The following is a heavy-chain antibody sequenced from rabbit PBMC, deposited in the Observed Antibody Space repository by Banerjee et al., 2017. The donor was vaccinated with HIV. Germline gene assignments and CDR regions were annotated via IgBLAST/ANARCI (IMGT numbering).Heavy chain of an antibody. Sequence: QEQLEESGGDLVKPEGSLTLTCTASGFSFSGDYCICWVRQDPGKGLEWIGCFYIGSVNTYYASWAKGRFTISNTSSTTVTLQMTSLTAADTASYFCARSGSSDYTYFTWWGQGTLVTVS. J-gene: IGHJ4*01. CDR1: GFSFSGDYC. CDR3: ARSGSSDYTYFTW. D-gene: IGHD8-1*01. CDR2: FYIGSVNT. V-gene: IGHV1S45*01.